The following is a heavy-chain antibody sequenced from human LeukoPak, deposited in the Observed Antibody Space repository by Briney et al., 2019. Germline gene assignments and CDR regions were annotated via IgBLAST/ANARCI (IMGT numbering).Heavy chain of an antibody. CDR3: ARDGTSTDDY. J-gene: IGHJ4*02. CDR2: ISGNNDNP. Sequence: RASVKVSCKASGYTFSNFGISWVRQAPGQGLEWMGWISGNNDNPNYGQKLQGRLTVTTDSSTSTAYMELRNLRSDDTAVYYCARDGTSTDDYWGQGTLVTVSS. V-gene: IGHV1-18*01. D-gene: IGHD2-2*01. CDR1: GYTFSNFG.